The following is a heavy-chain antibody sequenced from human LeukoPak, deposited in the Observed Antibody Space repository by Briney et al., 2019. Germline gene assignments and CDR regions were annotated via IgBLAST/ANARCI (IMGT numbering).Heavy chain of an antibody. CDR3: ARRGVVSEKYYYYYMDV. CDR2: ISGSGSST. J-gene: IGHJ6*03. D-gene: IGHD3-22*01. V-gene: IGHV3-21*01. CDR1: GFTFSGFG. Sequence: GGSLRLSCAASGFTFSGFGMTWVRQAPGKGLKWVSGISGSGSSTYYADSVEGRFTISRDNAKNSLYLQMNSLRAEDTAVYYCARRGVVSEKYYYYYMDVWGKGTTVTVSS.